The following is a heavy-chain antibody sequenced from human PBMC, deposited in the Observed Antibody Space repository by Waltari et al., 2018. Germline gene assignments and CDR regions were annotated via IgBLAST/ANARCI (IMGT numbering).Heavy chain of an antibody. Sequence: EVQLVESGGGLVKPGGSLRLSCAASGFTFSNAWMSWVRQAPGKGLEWVGRIKSKTDGGTTDYAAPVKGRFTISRDDSKNTLYLQMNSLKTEDTATYYCAHLSLLEYFDYWGQGTLVTVSS. CDR3: AHLSLLEYFDY. CDR2: IKSKTDGGTT. V-gene: IGHV3-15*01. D-gene: IGHD3-3*01. J-gene: IGHJ4*02. CDR1: GFTFSNAW.